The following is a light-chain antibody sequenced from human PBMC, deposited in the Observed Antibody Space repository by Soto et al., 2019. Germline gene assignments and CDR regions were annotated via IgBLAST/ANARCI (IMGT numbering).Light chain of an antibody. CDR3: NSYTTSSTYV. CDR1: SSDVSGYNY. Sequence: QSALTQPASVSGSPGQPITISCTGTSSDVSGYNYVSWYQQHPGKAPKVMIYDVSNRPSGVSNRFSGSKSGNTASLTISGLQAEDEADYYCNSYTTSSTYVFGTGTKLTVL. CDR2: DVS. V-gene: IGLV2-14*01. J-gene: IGLJ1*01.